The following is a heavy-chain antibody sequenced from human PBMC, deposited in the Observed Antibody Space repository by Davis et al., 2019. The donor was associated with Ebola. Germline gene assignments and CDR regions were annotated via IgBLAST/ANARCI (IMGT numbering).Heavy chain of an antibody. J-gene: IGHJ5*02. D-gene: IGHD6-25*01. Sequence: LSLTCTVSGGSISSGGYYWSWIRQAPGKGLEWVSYISSSGGTIYYADSVKGRFTISRDNAKNSLFLQMNSLRAEDTAVYYCARAAGWFDPWGQGTLVTVSS. CDR2: ISSSGGTI. CDR1: GGSISSGGYY. CDR3: ARAAGWFDP. V-gene: IGHV3-11*01.